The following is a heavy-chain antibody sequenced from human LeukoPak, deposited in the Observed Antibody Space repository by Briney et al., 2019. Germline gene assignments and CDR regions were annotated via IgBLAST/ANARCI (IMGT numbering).Heavy chain of an antibody. V-gene: IGHV3-30*02. CDR1: GFTFSSYG. J-gene: IGHJ6*03. CDR3: AKDGKSVSHPHYYYYYMDV. D-gene: IGHD5/OR15-5a*01. Sequence: GGSLRLSCAASGFTFSSYGMHWVRQAPGKGLEWVAFIRYDGSNKYYADSVKGRFTISRDNSKNTLYLQMNSLRAEDTAVYYCAKDGKSVSHPHYYYYYMDVWGKGTTVTVSS. CDR2: IRYDGSNK.